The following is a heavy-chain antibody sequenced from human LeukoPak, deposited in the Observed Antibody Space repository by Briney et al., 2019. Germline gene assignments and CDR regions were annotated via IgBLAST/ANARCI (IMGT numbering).Heavy chain of an antibody. J-gene: IGHJ4*02. CDR1: GGSISSGSHY. CDR2: IHTAGST. CDR3: ARGLTPFDY. V-gene: IGHV4-61*02. Sequence: PSETLSLTCIISGGSISSGSHYWSWIRQPAGKGLEWIGRIHTAGSTNYNPSLKSRVTISVDTSKNQFSLKLSSVTAADTAVYYCARGLTPFDYWGQGTLVTVSS.